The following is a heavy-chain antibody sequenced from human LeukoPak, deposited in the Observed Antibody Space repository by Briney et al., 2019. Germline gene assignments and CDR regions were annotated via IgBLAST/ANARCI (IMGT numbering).Heavy chain of an antibody. J-gene: IGHJ4*02. V-gene: IGHV3-23*01. Sequence: GGSLRLSCAASGFTFSSYAMSWVRQAPGKGLEWVSAISGSGGSTYYADSVKGRFTISRDNSKNTLYLQMNSLRAEDTAVYYCAKDVADYYDSSGFIAGSYYFDYWGQGTLVTVSS. CDR2: ISGSGGST. CDR1: GFTFSSYA. D-gene: IGHD3-22*01. CDR3: AKDVADYYDSSGFIAGSYYFDY.